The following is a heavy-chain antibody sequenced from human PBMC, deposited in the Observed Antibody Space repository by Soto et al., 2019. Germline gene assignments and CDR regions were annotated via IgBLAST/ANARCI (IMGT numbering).Heavy chain of an antibody. CDR2: VYHTGRT. V-gene: IGHV4-61*08. CDR3: ARDFAYFDS. CDR1: GDSIGGVGY. J-gene: IGHJ4*02. Sequence: PSETLSLTCTVSGDSIGGVGYWSWIRQFPGKGLEWIGYVYHTGRTSYNPSLKSRVSISMDTSKNQFSLDLDSVTAADTAVYFCARDFAYFDSWGQGTLVTVSS. D-gene: IGHD3-3*01.